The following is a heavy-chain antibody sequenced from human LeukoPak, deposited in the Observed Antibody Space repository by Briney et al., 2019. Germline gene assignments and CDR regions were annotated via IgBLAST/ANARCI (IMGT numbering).Heavy chain of an antibody. Sequence: GGSLRLSCAASGFTFSSYSMNWVRQAPGKGLEWVSSISSSSSYIYYADSVKGRFTISRDNAKNSLYLQMNSLRAEDTAVYYCARDGGRNSYYHYGMDVWGQGTTVTVSS. J-gene: IGHJ6*02. V-gene: IGHV3-21*01. CDR3: ARDGGRNSYYHYGMDV. CDR2: ISSSSSYI. CDR1: GFTFSSYS. D-gene: IGHD2-15*01.